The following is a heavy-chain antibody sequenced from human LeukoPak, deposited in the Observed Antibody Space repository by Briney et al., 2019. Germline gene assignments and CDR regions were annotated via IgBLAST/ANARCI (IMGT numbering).Heavy chain of an antibody. Sequence: SETLSLTCTVSGGSISSGGYYWSWIRQHPGKGLEWIGYIYYSGSTYYNPSLKSRLAISVDTSKNQFSLKLSSVTAADTAVYYCAREKLGSVPAAPSGFDPWGQGTLVTVSS. J-gene: IGHJ5*02. D-gene: IGHD2-2*01. CDR1: GGSISSGGYY. CDR3: AREKLGSVPAAPSGFDP. CDR2: IYYSGST. V-gene: IGHV4-31*03.